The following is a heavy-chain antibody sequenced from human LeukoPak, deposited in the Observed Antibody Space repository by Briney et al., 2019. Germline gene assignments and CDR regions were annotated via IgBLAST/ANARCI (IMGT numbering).Heavy chain of an antibody. Sequence: SETLSLTCAVYGGSFSGYYWSWIRQPPGKGLEWIGEINHSGSTNYNPSLKSRVTISVDTSKNQCSLKLSSVTAADTAVYYCARGYTIFGVVIRYYYYMDVWGKGTTVTVSS. CDR3: ARGYTIFGVVIRYYYYMDV. J-gene: IGHJ6*03. D-gene: IGHD3-3*01. CDR1: GGSFSGYY. CDR2: INHSGST. V-gene: IGHV4-34*01.